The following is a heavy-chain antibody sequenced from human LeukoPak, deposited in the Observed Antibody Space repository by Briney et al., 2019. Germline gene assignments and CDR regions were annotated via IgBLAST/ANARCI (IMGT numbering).Heavy chain of an antibody. D-gene: IGHD2-15*01. CDR3: ARDDSGSCYF. Sequence: PGGSLRLSCAASGFTFSSYAMHWVRQAPGKGLEWVAVISYDGSNKYYADSVKGRFTISKNTPYLQMNSLRAEDTAVYYCARDDSGSCYFWGQGTLVTVSS. CDR1: GFTFSSYA. V-gene: IGHV3-30*04. J-gene: IGHJ4*02. CDR2: ISYDGSNK.